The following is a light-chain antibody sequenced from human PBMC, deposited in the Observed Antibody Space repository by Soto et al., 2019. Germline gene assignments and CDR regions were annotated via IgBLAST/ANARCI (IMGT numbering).Light chain of an antibody. Sequence: QSVLTQPPSVSGAPGQRVTISCTGSSSNIGAGYDVHWYQQLPGTAPKLLIYGNSNRPSGVPDRFSGSKSGTSASLAITGLQAEDEAAYYCQSYDSSLRVSVFGGGTQLNVL. CDR2: GNS. CDR1: SSNIGAGYD. J-gene: IGLJ2*01. CDR3: QSYDSSLRVSV. V-gene: IGLV1-40*01.